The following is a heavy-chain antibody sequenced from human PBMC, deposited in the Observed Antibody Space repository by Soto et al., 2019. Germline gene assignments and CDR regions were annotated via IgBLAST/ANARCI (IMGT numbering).Heavy chain of an antibody. D-gene: IGHD6-19*01. Sequence: QVQLQESGPGLVKPSETLSLTCTVSGGSISIYYWSWIRQPAGKGLEWIGRIYTSGSTNYNPSLKSRVTMSVDTSKNQFSLKLSSVTAADTAVYYCARGSSGWQYNWFDPWGQGTLVTVSS. V-gene: IGHV4-4*07. CDR1: GGSISIYY. J-gene: IGHJ5*02. CDR3: ARGSSGWQYNWFDP. CDR2: IYTSGST.